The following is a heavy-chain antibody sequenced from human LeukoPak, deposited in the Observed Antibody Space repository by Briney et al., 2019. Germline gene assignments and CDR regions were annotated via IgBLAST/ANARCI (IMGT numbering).Heavy chain of an antibody. J-gene: IGHJ4*02. D-gene: IGHD4/OR15-4a*01. CDR1: GYIFTNYW. V-gene: IGHV5-51*01. CDR2: IWPDDSET. CDR3: ARQPIDYGPDY. Sequence: GESLRISCEASGYIFTNYWIGWVRQMPGKGLEWMGIIWPDDSETRYSPSFQGQVTMSVDKSTRTAYLQWSTLKASDSGIYYCARQPIDYGPDYWGQGTQVTVPS.